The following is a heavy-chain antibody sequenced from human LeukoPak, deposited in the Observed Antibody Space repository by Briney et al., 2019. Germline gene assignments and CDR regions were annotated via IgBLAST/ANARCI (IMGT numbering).Heavy chain of an antibody. J-gene: IGHJ4*02. D-gene: IGHD1-26*01. Sequence: SETLSLTCTVSGGSISSGGYYWSWIRQHPGKGPEWIGYIYYSGSTYYNPSLKSRVTISVDTSKNQFSLKLTSVTAADTAVYYCARHDRNSGRYYDFDYWGQGTLVTVSS. CDR3: ARHDRNSGRYYDFDY. CDR1: GGSISSGGYY. CDR2: IYYSGST. V-gene: IGHV4-31*03.